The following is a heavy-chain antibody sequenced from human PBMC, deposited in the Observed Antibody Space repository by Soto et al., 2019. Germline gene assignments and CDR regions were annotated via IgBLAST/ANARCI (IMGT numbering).Heavy chain of an antibody. D-gene: IGHD6-19*01. V-gene: IGHV3-30*18. CDR3: AKHRGCGWYRDVDY. CDR1: GFTFSSYG. J-gene: IGHJ4*02. CDR2: ISYDGSNK. Sequence: QVQLVESGGGVVQPGRSLRLSCAASGFTFSSYGMHWVRQAPGKGLEWVAVISYDGSNKYYADSVKVRFTISRDNSKNTLYHQMNSLRAEDTAVYYCAKHRGCGWYRDVDYWGQGTLVTVAS.